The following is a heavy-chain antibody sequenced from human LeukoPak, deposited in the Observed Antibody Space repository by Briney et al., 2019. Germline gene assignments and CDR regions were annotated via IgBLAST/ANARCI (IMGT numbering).Heavy chain of an antibody. Sequence: ASVKVSCKTSGFTSTNFAVQWVRQARGQRLEWIGWIIVGSGATKCAQDFQERVTITRDLSTSTLYMELRSLTSEDTAVYYCAADSSKPRKGASYLDSWGQGTLVTVSS. J-gene: IGHJ4*02. V-gene: IGHV1-58*01. CDR3: AADSSKPRKGASYLDS. D-gene: IGHD1-14*01. CDR1: GFTSTNFA. CDR2: IIVGSGAT.